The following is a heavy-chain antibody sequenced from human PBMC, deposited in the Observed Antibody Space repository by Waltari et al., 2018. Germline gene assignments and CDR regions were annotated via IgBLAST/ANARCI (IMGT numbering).Heavy chain of an antibody. D-gene: IGHD2-21*02. CDR1: GGSISSGDYY. V-gene: IGHV4-30-4*08. CDR3: ARSMVVTRGDAFDI. Sequence: QVQLQESGPGLVKPSQTLSLTCTVSGGSISSGDYYWSWIRQPPGKGLEWIGYIYYSGGTYYNPSLKSRVNISGDTSKNQFSLKLSSVTAADTAVDYCARSMVVTRGDAFDIWGQGTMVTVSS. CDR2: IYYSGGT. J-gene: IGHJ3*02.